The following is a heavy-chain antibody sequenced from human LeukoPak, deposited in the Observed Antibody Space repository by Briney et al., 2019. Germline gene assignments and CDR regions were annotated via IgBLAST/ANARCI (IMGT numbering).Heavy chain of an antibody. CDR3: AEPPMGGGWFDP. V-gene: IGHV1-18*01. J-gene: IGHJ5*02. Sequence: GASVKVSCKASGYTFTSYGISWVRQAPGQGLEWMGRISAYNGNTNYAQKLQGRVTMTTDTSTSTAYMELRSLRSDDTAVYYCAEPPMGGGWFDPWGQGTLVTVSS. CDR1: GYTFTSYG. CDR2: ISAYNGNT. D-gene: IGHD3-16*01.